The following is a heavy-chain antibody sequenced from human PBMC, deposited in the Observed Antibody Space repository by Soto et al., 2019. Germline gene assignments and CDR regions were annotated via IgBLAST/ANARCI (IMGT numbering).Heavy chain of an antibody. D-gene: IGHD2-21*02. CDR3: ARTIHGDSTGSFDY. Sequence: QVQLVESGGGVVQPGRSLKLSCEASGFTFRHSGMHWVRQTPGKGLEWVALVSHDGTDQYYADSVKGRFTISRDNFKNTLYLQMNSLRSDDTAVYNCARTIHGDSTGSFDYWGLGTLVTVSS. V-gene: IGHV3-30*03. CDR2: VSHDGTDQ. CDR1: GFTFRHSG. J-gene: IGHJ4*02.